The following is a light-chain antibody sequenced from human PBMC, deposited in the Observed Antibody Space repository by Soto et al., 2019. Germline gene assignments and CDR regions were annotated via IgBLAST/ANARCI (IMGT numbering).Light chain of an antibody. Sequence: ETVLTQYQSTVSVPPRARATLSCSASQNVSSYLAWYQQKPGQAPRLLIYDASNRATGIPARFSGSGSGTDFTLTIRSLEPEDFAVYYCQQRSNWPPWTFGQGTKVDI. CDR1: QNVSSY. V-gene: IGKV3-11*01. CDR3: QQRSNWPPWT. J-gene: IGKJ1*01. CDR2: DAS.